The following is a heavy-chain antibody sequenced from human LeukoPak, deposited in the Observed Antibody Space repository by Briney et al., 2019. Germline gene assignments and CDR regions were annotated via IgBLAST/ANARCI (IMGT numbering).Heavy chain of an antibody. CDR3: ARESTRVMITFGGAVPGKYFDY. CDR1: EFTFSSYA. J-gene: IGHJ4*02. Sequence: GGSLRLSCAASEFTFSSYAMHWVRQAPGKGLEWVAVISYDGSNKYYADSVRGRFTISRDNSKNTLYLQMNSLRVEDTAVYYCARESTRVMITFGGAVPGKYFDYWGQGTLVTVSS. D-gene: IGHD3-16*01. V-gene: IGHV3-30-3*01. CDR2: ISYDGSNK.